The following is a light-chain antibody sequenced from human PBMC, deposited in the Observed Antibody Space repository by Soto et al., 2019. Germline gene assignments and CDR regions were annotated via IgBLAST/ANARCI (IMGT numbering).Light chain of an antibody. J-gene: IGLJ7*01. CDR3: SSYTSISTPVV. CDR1: SSDVGGYNY. CDR2: EVS. Sequence: QSALTQPASVSGSPGQSITISCTGTSSDVGGYNYVSWYQQHPGKAPKLMIYEVSNRPSGVSNRFSGSKSGNTASLTISGLQAEDEADYYCSSYTSISTPVVFGTGTQLTVL. V-gene: IGLV2-14*01.